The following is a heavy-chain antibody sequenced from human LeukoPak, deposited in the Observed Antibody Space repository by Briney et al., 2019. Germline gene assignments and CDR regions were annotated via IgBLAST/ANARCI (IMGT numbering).Heavy chain of an antibody. CDR3: ARDSSGWSFDY. CDR2: ISYDGSNK. D-gene: IGHD6-19*01. V-gene: IGHV3-30-3*01. Sequence: GGSLRLSCAASGFTFSSYAMHWVRRAPGKGLEWVAVISYDGSNKYYADSVKGRFTISRGNSKNTLYLQMNSLRAEDTAVYYCARDSSGWSFDYWGQGTLVTVSS. J-gene: IGHJ4*02. CDR1: GFTFSSYA.